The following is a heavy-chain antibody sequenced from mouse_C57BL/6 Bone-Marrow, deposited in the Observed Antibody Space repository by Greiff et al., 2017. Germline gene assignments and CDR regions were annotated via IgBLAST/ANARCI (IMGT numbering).Heavy chain of an antibody. V-gene: IGHV6-6*01. D-gene: IGHD2-5*01. Sequence: VMLVESGGGLVQPGGSLKLSCAASGFTFSDAWMDWVRQSTEKGLEWVAEIRNKANNHATYYAESVTGRFTISRDDSKSIVYLLMNSLRAEDTGIYYCTDYSNFFADWGQGTLVTVSA. CDR2: IRNKANNHAT. CDR3: TDYSNFFAD. J-gene: IGHJ3*01. CDR1: GFTFSDAW.